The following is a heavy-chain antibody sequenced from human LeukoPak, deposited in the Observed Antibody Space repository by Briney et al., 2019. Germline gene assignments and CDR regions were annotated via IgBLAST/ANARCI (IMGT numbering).Heavy chain of an antibody. Sequence: AGSLRLSCAASGFTFSNYGMHWVRQGPGKGLERVAVIGYDGSTQYYADSVKGRFTISRDNSRNTVYLQMNSLRAEDTAMYYCAKEYSSGYSDYWGQGTLVTVSS. D-gene: IGHD6-19*01. CDR1: GFTFSNYG. CDR3: AKEYSSGYSDY. V-gene: IGHV3-30*02. J-gene: IGHJ4*02. CDR2: IGYDGSTQ.